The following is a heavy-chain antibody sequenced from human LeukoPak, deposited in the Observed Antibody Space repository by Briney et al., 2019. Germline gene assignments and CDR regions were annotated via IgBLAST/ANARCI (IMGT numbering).Heavy chain of an antibody. Sequence: GGSLRLSCAASGFTFSSYAMSWVRQAPGKGLEWVSAISGSGGSTYYADSVKGRFTISRDNSKNTLYLQMNSLRAEDTAVYYCAKDTSYDSSGYYPEYFQHWGQGTLVTVSS. CDR3: AKDTSYDSSGYYPEYFQH. CDR2: ISGSGGST. CDR1: GFTFSSYA. D-gene: IGHD3-22*01. V-gene: IGHV3-23*01. J-gene: IGHJ1*01.